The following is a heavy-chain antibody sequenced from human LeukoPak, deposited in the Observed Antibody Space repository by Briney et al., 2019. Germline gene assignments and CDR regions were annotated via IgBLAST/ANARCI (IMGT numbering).Heavy chain of an antibody. J-gene: IGHJ4*02. CDR1: DDSMKSYF. CDR3: ARELGGWGLPDYYFDY. D-gene: IGHD3-16*01. CDR2: IYTSGST. V-gene: IGHV4-4*07. Sequence: PSETLSLTCNVSDDSMKSYFWSWIRQPAGKGLEWIGRIYTSGSTNYNPSLKSRVTMSVDTSKNQFSLKLSSVTAADTAVYYCARELGGWGLPDYYFDYWGQGTLVTVSS.